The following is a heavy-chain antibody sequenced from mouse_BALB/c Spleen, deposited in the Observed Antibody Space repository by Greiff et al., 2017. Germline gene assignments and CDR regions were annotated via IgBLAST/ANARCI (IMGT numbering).Heavy chain of an antibody. CDR3: ARRANWDVTWFAY. D-gene: IGHD4-1*01. J-gene: IGHJ3*01. CDR2: ISSGGST. V-gene: IGHV5-6-5*01. CDR1: GFTFSSYA. Sequence: EVQRVESGGGLVKPGGSLKLSCAASGFTFSSYAMSWVRQTPEKRLEWVASISSGGSTYYPDSVKGRFTISRDNARNILYLQMSSLRSEDTAMYYCARRANWDVTWFAYWGQGTLVTVSA.